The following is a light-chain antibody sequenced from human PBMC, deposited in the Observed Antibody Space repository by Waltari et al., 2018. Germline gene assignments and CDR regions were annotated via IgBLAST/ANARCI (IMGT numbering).Light chain of an antibody. Sequence: EIVLTQSPGTLSLSPGERVILSCMASQYITGGWMTWYHQQPGQAPRLLIYAASTRAPGVPDRFSGSGSGTDFTLTISRLEPEDSGVYYCQQYDGLVVTFGGGTKVEIK. CDR2: AAS. CDR3: QQYDGLVVT. CDR1: QYITGGW. J-gene: IGKJ4*01. V-gene: IGKV3-20*01.